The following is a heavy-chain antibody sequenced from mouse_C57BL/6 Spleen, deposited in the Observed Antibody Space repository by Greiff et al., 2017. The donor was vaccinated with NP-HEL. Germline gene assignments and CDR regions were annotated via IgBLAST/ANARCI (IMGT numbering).Heavy chain of an antibody. CDR3: ARYYGSSAWYFDV. Sequence: VQLQQSGPVLVKPGASVKMSCKASGYTFTDYYMNWVKQSHRKSLEWIGVINPYNGGTSYNQKFKGKATLTVDKSSSTAYMELNSLTSEDSAVYYCARYYGSSAWYFDVWGTGTTVTVSS. V-gene: IGHV1-19*01. CDR2: INPYNGGT. CDR1: GYTFTDYY. J-gene: IGHJ1*03. D-gene: IGHD1-1*01.